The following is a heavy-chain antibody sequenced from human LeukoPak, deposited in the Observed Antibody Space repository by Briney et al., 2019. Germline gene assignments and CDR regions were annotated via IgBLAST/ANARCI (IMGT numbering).Heavy chain of an antibody. CDR3: ARKMATIGDDAFDI. V-gene: IGHV1-69*04. CDR2: FIPILGIA. Sequence: ASVKVSCKASGGTFSSYAISWVRQAPGQGLEWMGRFIPILGIANYAQKFQGRVTITADKSTSTAYMELSSLRSEDTAVYYCARKMATIGDDAFDIWGQGTMVTVSS. D-gene: IGHD5-24*01. CDR1: GGTFSSYA. J-gene: IGHJ3*02.